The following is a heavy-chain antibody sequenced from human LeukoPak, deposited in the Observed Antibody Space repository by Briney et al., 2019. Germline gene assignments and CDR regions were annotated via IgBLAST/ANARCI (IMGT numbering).Heavy chain of an antibody. CDR1: GGSFSGYH. CDR2: INHSGST. CDR3: ARGPGSWAIKYYYGMDV. D-gene: IGHD6-13*01. V-gene: IGHV4-34*01. Sequence: SETLSLTCAVYGGSFSGYHWSWIRQPPGKGLEGIGEINHSGSTSYNPSLKSRVTISVDTSKNQFSLKLSSVTAADTAVYYCARGPGSWAIKYYYGMDVWGQGTTVTVSS. J-gene: IGHJ6*02.